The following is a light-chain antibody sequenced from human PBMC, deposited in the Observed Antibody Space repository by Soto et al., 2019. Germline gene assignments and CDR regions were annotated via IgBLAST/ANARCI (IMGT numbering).Light chain of an antibody. V-gene: IGLV1-47*01. J-gene: IGLJ1*01. CDR1: SSDIGTNY. CDR2: KNN. Sequence: QAVVTQPPSASGTPGQSVTISCSGSSSDIGTNYVYWYQQLPGTAPKLLIYKNNQRPSGVPDRFSGSKSGTSATLAISGLRSEDEADYYCSSWEDSLSDSVVGTGTKLTVL. CDR3: SSWEDSLSDSV.